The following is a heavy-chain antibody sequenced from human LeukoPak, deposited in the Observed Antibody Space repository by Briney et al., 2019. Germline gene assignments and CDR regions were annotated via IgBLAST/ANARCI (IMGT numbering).Heavy chain of an antibody. CDR3: ARDFWGSLYAFDI. Sequence: TSETLSLTCAVYGGSFSDYSWTWIRQPPGKGLEWIGSIYYSGSTYYNPSLKSRVTISVDTSKNQFSLKLSSVTAADTAVYYCARDFWGSLYAFDIWGQGTMVTVSS. D-gene: IGHD7-27*01. V-gene: IGHV4-34*01. CDR2: IYYSGST. J-gene: IGHJ3*02. CDR1: GGSFSDYS.